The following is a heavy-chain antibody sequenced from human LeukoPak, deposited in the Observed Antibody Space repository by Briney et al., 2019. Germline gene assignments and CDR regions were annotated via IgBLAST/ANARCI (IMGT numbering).Heavy chain of an antibody. Sequence: GGSLRLSCTASGFTFGDYAMSWVRQAPGKGLGGVGFIRSKAYGGTTEYAASVKGRFTISRDDSKSIAYLQMNSLKTEDTAVYYCTRSPQFWSGYYTDYWGQGTLVTVSS. CDR1: GFTFGDYA. CDR3: TRSPQFWSGYYTDY. V-gene: IGHV3-49*04. CDR2: IRSKAYGGTT. J-gene: IGHJ4*02. D-gene: IGHD3-3*01.